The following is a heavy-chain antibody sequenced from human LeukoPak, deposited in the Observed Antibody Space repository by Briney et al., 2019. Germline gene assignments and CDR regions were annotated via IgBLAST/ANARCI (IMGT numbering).Heavy chain of an antibody. D-gene: IGHD5-18*01. J-gene: IGHJ3*02. CDR3: AKFRPEDTAMVPRDAFDI. CDR2: ISGSGGST. Sequence: GGSLRLSCATSGFTFSSYAMSWVRQAPGKGLEWVSGISGSGGSTDYADSVKGRFTISRDNSKNTLYLQMNSLRAEDTAVYYCAKFRPEDTAMVPRDAFDIWGQGTMVTVSS. CDR1: GFTFSSYA. V-gene: IGHV3-23*01.